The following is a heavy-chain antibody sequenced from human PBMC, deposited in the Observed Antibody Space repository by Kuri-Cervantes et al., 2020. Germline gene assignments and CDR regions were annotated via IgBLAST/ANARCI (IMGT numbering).Heavy chain of an antibody. V-gene: IGHV4-59*01. D-gene: IGHD2-15*01. J-gene: IGHJ3*02. CDR3: ARESGIVVVGHSAFDI. CDR1: GGSISSYY. CDR2: IYYSGST. Sequence: GSLRLSCTVSGGSISSYYWSWIRQPPGKGLEWIGYIYYSGSTNYNPSLKSRVTISVDTSKNQFSLKLSSVTAADTAVYYCARESGIVVVGHSAFDIWGQGTMVTVSS.